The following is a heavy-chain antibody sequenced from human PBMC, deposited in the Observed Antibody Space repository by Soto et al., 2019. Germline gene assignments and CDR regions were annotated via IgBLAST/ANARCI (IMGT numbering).Heavy chain of an antibody. CDR1: GFMFGSFC. J-gene: IGHJ4*02. CDR3: AKSTSRDSPEYFHH. D-gene: IGHD2-2*01. CDR2: ISGSGGDI. V-gene: IGHV3-23*01. Sequence: EVQLMESGGGLVQPGGSLRLSCAASGFMFGSFCLTWVRQAPGKGLEWVSAISGSGGDIYYADSVKGRFTISRDNSNNKLYLLMYSLRAEVTATYYCAKSTSRDSPEYFHHWGQGTLVTVSS.